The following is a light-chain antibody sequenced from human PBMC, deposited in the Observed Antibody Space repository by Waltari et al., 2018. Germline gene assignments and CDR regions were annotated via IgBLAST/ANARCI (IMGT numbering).Light chain of an antibody. CDR1: QTISIY. J-gene: IGKJ3*01. V-gene: IGKV1-39*01. Sequence: DIQMTQSPSSLSASVGARVTISCRASQTISIYLNWFQQKPGKAPKLLIYAASSLQSGVPSRFSSSGSGTDFTLTISSLQPEDFATYYCQHSYSTPPFTFGPGTKVDIK. CDR2: AAS. CDR3: QHSYSTPPFT.